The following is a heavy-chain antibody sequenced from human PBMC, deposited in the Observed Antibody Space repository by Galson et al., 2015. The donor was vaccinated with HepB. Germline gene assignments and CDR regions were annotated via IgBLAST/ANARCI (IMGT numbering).Heavy chain of an antibody. V-gene: IGHV3-15*01. J-gene: IGHJ4*02. Sequence: SLRLSCAASGFTFTSYSMNWVRRAPGKGLEWVGRIKSKTDGGTTDYAAPVRGRFTISRDDSKNTLYLQMNSLKTEDTAVYYCTTPGGYYDSSSLDYWGQGTLVTVSS. CDR2: IKSKTDGGTT. CDR1: GFTFTSYS. CDR3: TTPGGYYDSSSLDY. D-gene: IGHD3-22*01.